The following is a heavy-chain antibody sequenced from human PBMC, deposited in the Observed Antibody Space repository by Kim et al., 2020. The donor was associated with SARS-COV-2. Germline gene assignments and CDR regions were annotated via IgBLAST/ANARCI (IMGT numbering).Heavy chain of an antibody. Sequence: GGSLRLSCAASGFTFNSYGMHWVRQAPGKGLEWVAVISYDGSNKNYADSVKGRFTISRDNSKNTLYLQMNSLRAEDTAVYYCARVRLLGYSRGWLYYYYGMDVWGQGTTVTVSS. J-gene: IGHJ6*02. D-gene: IGHD6-19*01. CDR2: ISYDGSNK. CDR3: ARVRLLGYSRGWLYYYYGMDV. V-gene: IGHV3-33*05. CDR1: GFTFNSYG.